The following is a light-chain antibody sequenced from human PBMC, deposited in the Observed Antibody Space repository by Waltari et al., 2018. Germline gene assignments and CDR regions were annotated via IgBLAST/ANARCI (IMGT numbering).Light chain of an antibody. CDR1: RSINSY. J-gene: IGKJ2*01. V-gene: IGKV1-39*01. CDR3: QQSHGAPPYT. CDR2: AAS. Sequence: DIQMTQSPSSLSASVGDRVTITCRASRSINSYLSWYQHKPGKAPKLLIYAASTLQSGVPSRFSGSGSGTDFTLTISSLQPEDFATYYCQQSHGAPPYTFGQGTKLEIK.